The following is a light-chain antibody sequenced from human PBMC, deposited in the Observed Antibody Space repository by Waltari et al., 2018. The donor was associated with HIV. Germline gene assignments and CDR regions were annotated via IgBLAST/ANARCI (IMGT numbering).Light chain of an antibody. V-gene: IGLV1-40*01. CDR2: FNN. Sequence: QSVLTQPPSVSGAPGQRVSISCTGSSSNIGAGYYVHWYLQLPGTAPKLLIYFNNNRPSGGPDRFAGSESGTAASLAITGLQPEDEADYYCQSYDSSLGGSVFGGGTQLTVL. CDR3: QSYDSSLGGSV. J-gene: IGLJ3*02. CDR1: SSNIGAGYY.